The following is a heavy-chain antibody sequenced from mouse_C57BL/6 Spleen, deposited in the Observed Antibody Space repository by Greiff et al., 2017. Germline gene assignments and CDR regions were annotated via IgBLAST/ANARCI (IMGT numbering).Heavy chain of an antibody. CDR1: GFTFSDYY. J-gene: IGHJ3*01. V-gene: IGHV5-16*01. CDR2: INYDGSST. Sequence: EVKLVESEGGLVQPGSSMKLSCTASGFTFSDYYMAWVRQVPEKGLEWVANINYDGSSTYYLDSLKSRFIISRDNAKNILYLQMSSLKSEDTATYYCAREPDLAYWGQGTLVTVSA. CDR3: AREPDLAY.